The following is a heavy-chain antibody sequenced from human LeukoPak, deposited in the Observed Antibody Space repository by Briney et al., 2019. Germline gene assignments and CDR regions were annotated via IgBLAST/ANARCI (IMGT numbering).Heavy chain of an antibody. CDR3: ASTNNYDSSGYLLDY. J-gene: IGHJ4*02. CDR1: GFTFSNYG. Sequence: GGTLRLSCVASGFTFSNYGMNWVRQAPGKGLEWVSGIVGSGVTTYYADSVKGRFTISRDNSKNTLYLQMNSLRAEDTAVYYCASTNNYDSSGYLLDYWGQGTLVTVSS. V-gene: IGHV3-23*01. D-gene: IGHD3-22*01. CDR2: IVGSGVTT.